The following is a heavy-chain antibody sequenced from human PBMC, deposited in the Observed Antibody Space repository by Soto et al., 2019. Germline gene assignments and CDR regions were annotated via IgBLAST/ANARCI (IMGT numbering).Heavy chain of an antibody. Sequence: GSLTLSCAASGFSFSSYSLNWVRQAPGKGLEWVSAISGSGGSTYYADSVKGRFTISRDNSKNTLYLQMNSLRAEDTAVYYCAKVPPYCSGGSCYLQNFDYRGQGTLVTVSS. J-gene: IGHJ4*02. V-gene: IGHV3-23*01. CDR1: GFSFSSYS. D-gene: IGHD2-15*01. CDR2: ISGSGGST. CDR3: AKVPPYCSGGSCYLQNFDY.